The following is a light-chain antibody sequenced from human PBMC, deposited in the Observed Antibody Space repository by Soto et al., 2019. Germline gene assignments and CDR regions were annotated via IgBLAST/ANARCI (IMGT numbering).Light chain of an antibody. V-gene: IGKV1-5*03. CDR2: KAS. J-gene: IGKJ2*01. Sequence: DIQMTQSPSTLSASVGDRVTITCRASKSISNWLAWYQQKPGKAPKLLIYKASSLESGVPYRFSGSGSGTEFTLTISSLQPDDSATYYCQQYNSYPYTFGQGTKLEIK. CDR1: KSISNW. CDR3: QQYNSYPYT.